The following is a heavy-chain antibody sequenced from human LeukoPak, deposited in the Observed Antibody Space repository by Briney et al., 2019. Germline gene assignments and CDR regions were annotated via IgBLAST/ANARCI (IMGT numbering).Heavy chain of an antibody. CDR2: ISGSGGST. D-gene: IGHD2-2*01. CDR1: GFTFSSYA. CDR3: AKSALSVGSRPPPLDY. J-gene: IGHJ4*02. V-gene: IGHV3-23*01. Sequence: GGSLRLSCAASGFTFSSYAMSWVRQAPGKGLEWASAISGSGGSTYYADSVKGRFTISRDNSKNTLYLQMNSLRAEDTAVYYCAKSALSVGSRPPPLDYWGQGTLVTVSS.